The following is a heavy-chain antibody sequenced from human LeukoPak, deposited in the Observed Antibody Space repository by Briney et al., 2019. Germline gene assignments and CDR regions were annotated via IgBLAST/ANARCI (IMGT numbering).Heavy chain of an antibody. V-gene: IGHV3-30*18. CDR2: ISYDGRNK. CDR3: AKEEGGSSSPGY. J-gene: IGHJ4*02. Sequence: PGGSLRLSCAASGFTFSSYGMHWVRQAPGKGLEWVAVISYDGRNKYYADSVKGRFTISRDNSKNTLYLQMNSLRAEDTAVYYCAKEEGGSSSPGYWGQGTLVTVSS. CDR1: GFTFSSYG. D-gene: IGHD6-6*01.